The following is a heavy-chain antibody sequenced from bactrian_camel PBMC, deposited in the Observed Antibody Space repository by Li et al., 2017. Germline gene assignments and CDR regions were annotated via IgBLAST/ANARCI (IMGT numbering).Heavy chain of an antibody. Sequence: VQLVESGGGLVQPGGSLRLSCAASGFTFNRYYMSWVRQAPGKGLEWVSSIYSDGRNTYYADSVKGRFTISRDNAKNTLYLHLNSLKTEDTAMYYCTKDSTDAGWASTYWGQGTQVTVS. D-gene: IGHD1*01. J-gene: IGHJ4*01. V-gene: IGHV3-2*01. CDR2: IYSDGRNT. CDR1: GFTFNRYY. CDR3: TKDSTDAGWASTY.